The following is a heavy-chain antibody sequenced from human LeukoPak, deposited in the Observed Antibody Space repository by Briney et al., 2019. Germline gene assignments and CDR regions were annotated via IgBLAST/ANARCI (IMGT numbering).Heavy chain of an antibody. V-gene: IGHV3-23*01. CDR1: GFTFSSYA. D-gene: IGHD3-22*01. Sequence: GGSLRLSCAASGFTFSSYAMSWVRQAPGKGLEWVSAISGSGGSTYYADSVKGRFTISRDNSKNTLYLQLNSLRAEDTAVYYCAKDSRRMVITLFGYWGQGTLVTVSS. CDR3: AKDSRRMVITLFGY. J-gene: IGHJ4*02. CDR2: ISGSGGST.